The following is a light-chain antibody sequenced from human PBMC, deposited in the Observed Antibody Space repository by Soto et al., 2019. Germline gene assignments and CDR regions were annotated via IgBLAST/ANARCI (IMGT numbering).Light chain of an antibody. CDR1: QTVATN. J-gene: IGKJ1*01. Sequence: EVVMTQSPATLSMSPGETATLSCWASQTVATNVAWYQQRPGQAPRLLIYGASTRATGFPARFSGSGSGTEFTLTISSLQSEDFAVYYCQQYETRPETFGQGTKVEI. CDR3: QQYETRPET. V-gene: IGKV3-15*01. CDR2: GAS.